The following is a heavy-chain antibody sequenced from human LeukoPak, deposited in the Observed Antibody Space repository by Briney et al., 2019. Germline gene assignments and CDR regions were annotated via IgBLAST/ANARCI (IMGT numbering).Heavy chain of an antibody. CDR2: ISTSSSHI. CDR3: AREIAVALSSFDY. CDR1: GFTFSSYE. Sequence: GGSLRLSCAASGFTFSSYEMNWVRQAPGKGLEWVSSISTSSSHIYYADSVKGRFTISRDNAKNSLYLQMNSLRAEDTAVYYCAREIAVALSSFDYWGQGTLVTVSS. J-gene: IGHJ4*02. V-gene: IGHV3-21*01. D-gene: IGHD6-19*01.